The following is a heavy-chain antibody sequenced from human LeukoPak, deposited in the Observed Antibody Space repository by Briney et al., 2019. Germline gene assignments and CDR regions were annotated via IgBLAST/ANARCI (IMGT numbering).Heavy chain of an antibody. V-gene: IGHV3-13*01. Sequence: GGSLRLSCAASGFTLSTYDMHWVRQVTGEALEWVSTIYEAGNTYYTGSVKGRFTISRENAKNSLYLQMHGLTAGDTAVYYCAREMSGSNDAFDIWGQGTTVTVSS. D-gene: IGHD3-10*01. CDR3: AREMSGSNDAFDI. CDR2: IYEAGNT. J-gene: IGHJ3*02. CDR1: GFTLSTYD.